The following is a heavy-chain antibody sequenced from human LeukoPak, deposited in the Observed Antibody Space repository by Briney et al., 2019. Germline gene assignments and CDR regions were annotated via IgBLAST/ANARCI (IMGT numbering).Heavy chain of an antibody. J-gene: IGHJ6*03. CDR2: ISSSGSTI. D-gene: IGHD2-2*01. Sequence: TTGGSLRLSCAASGFTFSSYGMSWIRQAPGKGLEWVSYISSSGSTIYYADSVKGRFTISRDNAKNSLYLQMNSLRAEDTAVYYCARVTRVPAATEWLLVNYYYMDVWGKGTTVTVSS. CDR3: ARVTRVPAATEWLLVNYYYMDV. CDR1: GFTFSSYG. V-gene: IGHV3-11*04.